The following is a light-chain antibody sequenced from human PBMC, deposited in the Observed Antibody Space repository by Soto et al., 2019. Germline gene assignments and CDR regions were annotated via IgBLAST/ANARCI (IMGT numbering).Light chain of an antibody. V-gene: IGKV2-28*01. Sequence: DIVMTQSPLSLSVTPGEPASISCRSSQSLLHSNGYNYLDWYLQKPGQSPQLLIYMASNRASGVPDRFSGSGSGTDFTLKISRVEAEDVGVYYCMQALQARTFGQGTKVEIK. J-gene: IGKJ1*01. CDR3: MQALQART. CDR2: MAS. CDR1: QSLLHSNGYNY.